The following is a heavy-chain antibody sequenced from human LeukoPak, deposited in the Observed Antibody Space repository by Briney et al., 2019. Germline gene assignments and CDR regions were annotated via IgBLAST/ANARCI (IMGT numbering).Heavy chain of an antibody. V-gene: IGHV4-38-2*01. CDR1: GYSISSGYY. D-gene: IGHD1-26*01. J-gene: IGHJ4*02. CDR2: IYYSGST. Sequence: PSETLSLTCAVSGYSISSGYYWGWIRQPPGKGLEWIGSIYYSGSTYYNPSLKSRVTISVDTSKNQFSLKLSSVTAADTAVYYCARRGIVGATGVPPEFGYWGQGTLVTVSS. CDR3: ARRGIVGATGVPPEFGY.